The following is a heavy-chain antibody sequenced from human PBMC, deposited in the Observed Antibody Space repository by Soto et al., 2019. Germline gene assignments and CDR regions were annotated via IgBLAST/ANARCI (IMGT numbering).Heavy chain of an antibody. CDR1: GFSLSTTGLG. V-gene: IGHV2-5*02. Sequence: SGPTLVNPTQTLTLTFTFSGFSLSTTGLGVGWIRQPPGKDLEWLALIYCDDDKRYSPSLKSRLTITKDTSKNQVVLTMTNMDPVDTATYYCAHRRVAVRRVQYFDYLGHETMVSVSS. CDR3: AHRRVAVRRVQYFDY. D-gene: IGHD6-6*01. J-gene: IGHJ4*01. CDR2: IYCDDDK.